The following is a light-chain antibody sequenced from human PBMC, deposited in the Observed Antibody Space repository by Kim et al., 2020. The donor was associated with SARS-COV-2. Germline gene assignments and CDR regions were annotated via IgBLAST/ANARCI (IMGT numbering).Light chain of an antibody. J-gene: IGKJ4*01. CDR1: QSVTAY. Sequence: PATLSLSPGERATLSCRATQSVTAYLGWYQQKRGQAPRLLIYGASNRATGIPARFSGSGSETEFTLTISSLEPEDFAVYYCQQRKTFGGGTKLEI. CDR2: GAS. V-gene: IGKV3-11*01. CDR3: QQRKT.